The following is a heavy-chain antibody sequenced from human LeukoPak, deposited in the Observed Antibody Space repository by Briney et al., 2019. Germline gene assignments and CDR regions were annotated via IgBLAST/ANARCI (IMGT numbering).Heavy chain of an antibody. CDR2: IYSSGST. Sequence: NPSETLSLTCTVSGGSISSGSYYWSWIRQPAGKGLEWIGHIYSSGSTNYNPSLKSRVTISVDTSKNQFSLKLSSVTAADTAVYYCAREGQQLVPPFDHWGQGTLVTVSS. D-gene: IGHD6-6*01. CDR3: AREGQQLVPPFDH. J-gene: IGHJ4*02. CDR1: GGSISSGSYY. V-gene: IGHV4-61*09.